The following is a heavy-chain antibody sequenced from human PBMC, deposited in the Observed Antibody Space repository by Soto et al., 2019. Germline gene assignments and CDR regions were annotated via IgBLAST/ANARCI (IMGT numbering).Heavy chain of an antibody. J-gene: IGHJ4*02. Sequence: QVQLQQWGAGLLKPSETLSLTCAVYGGSFSGYYWSWIRQPPGKGLEWIGEINHSGSTNYNPSLKSRVTTSVDTSKNQFSLKLSSVTAADTAVYYCARGPYYYDSSGYYYFDYWGQGTLVTVSS. CDR1: GGSFSGYY. V-gene: IGHV4-34*01. D-gene: IGHD3-22*01. CDR3: ARGPYYYDSSGYYYFDY. CDR2: INHSGST.